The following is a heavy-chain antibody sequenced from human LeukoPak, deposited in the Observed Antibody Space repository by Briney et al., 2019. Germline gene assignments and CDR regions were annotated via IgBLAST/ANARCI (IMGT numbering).Heavy chain of an antibody. CDR3: ARVGVPMIWYYFDY. V-gene: IGHV7-4-1*02. CDR2: INTNTGNP. CDR1: GYTFTSSA. Sequence: ASVEVSCKTSGYTFTSSAMNWVRQAPGQGLEWMGWINTNTGNPTYAEGFTGRFVFSLDTSVSTAYLEISSLKAEDTAVYYCARVGVPMIWYYFDYWGQGTLVTVSS. D-gene: IGHD3/OR15-3a*01. J-gene: IGHJ4*02.